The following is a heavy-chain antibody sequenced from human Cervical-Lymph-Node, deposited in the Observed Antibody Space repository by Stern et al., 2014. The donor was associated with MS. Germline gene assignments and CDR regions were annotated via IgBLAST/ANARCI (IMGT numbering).Heavy chain of an antibody. CDR1: GFTFNSFA. Sequence: EDQLVESGGGLVQPGGSLRLSCAASGFTFNSFAMNWVRQAPGKGLEWVSTITGSGRTTYYPDSVKGRFTIARDNSKNTLYLQMNSLRAEDTALYYCAKAEVTFTPFDYWGQGTLVTVSP. D-gene: IGHD2-21*02. CDR3: AKAEVTFTPFDY. J-gene: IGHJ4*02. V-gene: IGHV3-23*04. CDR2: ITGSGRTT.